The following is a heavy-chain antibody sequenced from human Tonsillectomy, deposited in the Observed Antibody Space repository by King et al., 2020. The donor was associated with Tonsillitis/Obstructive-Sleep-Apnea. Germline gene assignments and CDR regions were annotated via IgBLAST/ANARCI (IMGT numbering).Heavy chain of an antibody. D-gene: IGHD3-3*01. CDR2: ISYDGSNE. J-gene: IGHJ6*02. CDR1: GFTFSSYP. CDR3: TSVPFWSRYSYRMDV. Sequence: VQLVESGGGMVQPGRSLRLSCAASGFTFSSYPIHWVRQAPGKGLEWVAVISYDGSNEYYTDSVKGRFTISRDNYKNTLYLQMNSLRAEDTAVYYCTSVPFWSRYSYRMDVWGPGTTVTVSS. V-gene: IGHV3-30*04.